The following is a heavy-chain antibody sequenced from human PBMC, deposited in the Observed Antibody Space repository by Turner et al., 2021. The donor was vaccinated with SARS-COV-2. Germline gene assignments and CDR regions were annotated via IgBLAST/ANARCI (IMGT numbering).Heavy chain of an antibody. Sequence: QLQLQESGPGLVKPSVTLSLTCTVSGGSISSSSYYWGWIRQPPGKGLEWIGSIYYSGSTYYNPSLKSRVTITVDTSKNQFSLKLSSVTAADTAVYYCARSRLSGVDDYWGQGTLVTVSS. CDR1: GGSISSSSYY. CDR3: ARSRLSGVDDY. V-gene: IGHV4-39*01. D-gene: IGHD3-3*01. J-gene: IGHJ4*02. CDR2: IYYSGST.